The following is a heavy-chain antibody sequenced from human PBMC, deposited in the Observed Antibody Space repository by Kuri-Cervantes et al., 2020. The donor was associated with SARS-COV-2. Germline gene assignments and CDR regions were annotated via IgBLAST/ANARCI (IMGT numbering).Heavy chain of an antibody. Sequence: SETLSLTCTVSGGSISSYYWSWIRQPPGKGLEWIGYIYYSGSTNYNPSLKSRVTMSVDTSKNQFSLKLSSVTAADTAVYYCARAGDYGDYWWFDPWGQGTLVTVSS. J-gene: IGHJ5*02. CDR1: GGSISSYY. CDR3: ARAGDYGDYWWFDP. CDR2: IYYSGST. V-gene: IGHV4-59*12. D-gene: IGHD4-17*01.